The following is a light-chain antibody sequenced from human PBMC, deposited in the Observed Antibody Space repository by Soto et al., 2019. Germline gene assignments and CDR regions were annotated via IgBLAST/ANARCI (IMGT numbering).Light chain of an antibody. Sequence: SYELTQPPSVSVSPGQTARITCSGDALPKQYAYWYQQKPGQAPVLVIYKDTERPSGIPERFSGSSSGTTVSLTISGVQAEDEADYYCQSPDISGTYVLFGGGTKLTVL. J-gene: IGLJ2*01. CDR2: KDT. CDR3: QSPDISGTYVL. V-gene: IGLV3-25*03. CDR1: ALPKQY.